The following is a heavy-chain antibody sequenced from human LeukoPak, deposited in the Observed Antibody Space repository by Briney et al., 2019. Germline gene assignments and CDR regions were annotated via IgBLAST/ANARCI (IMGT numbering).Heavy chain of an antibody. CDR1: GGTFSSYA. Sequence: ASVKVSCKASGGTFSSYAISRVRQAPGQGLEWMGGIIPIFGTANYAQKFQGRVTITTDESTSTAYMELSSLRSEDTAVYYCASDRCSSTSCYTDDAFDIWGQGTMVTVSS. V-gene: IGHV1-69*05. CDR3: ASDRCSSTSCYTDDAFDI. CDR2: IIPIFGTA. D-gene: IGHD2-2*02. J-gene: IGHJ3*02.